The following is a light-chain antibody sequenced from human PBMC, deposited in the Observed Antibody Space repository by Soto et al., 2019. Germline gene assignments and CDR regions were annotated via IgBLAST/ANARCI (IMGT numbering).Light chain of an antibody. CDR3: SSYAGSNTVV. V-gene: IGLV2-8*01. CDR1: SSDVGGYNY. J-gene: IGLJ2*01. Sequence: QSALTQPPSASGSPGQSVTISCTGTSSDVGGYNYVSWYQQHPGKAPKLMIYEVNKRPSGVPDRFSGSKSGNTASLTVSGLQAYDEADYFCSSYAGSNTVVFGGGTKLTV. CDR2: EVN.